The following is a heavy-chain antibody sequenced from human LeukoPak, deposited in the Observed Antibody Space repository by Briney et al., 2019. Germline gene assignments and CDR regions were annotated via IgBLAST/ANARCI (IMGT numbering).Heavy chain of an antibody. D-gene: IGHD3-9*01. Sequence: GGSLKLSCAASGFTFSSYGMHWVRQAPGKGLEWVAVIWYDGSNKYYADSVKGRFTISRDNSKNTLYLQMNSLRAEDTAVYYCARDAGRYFDWLGYWGQATPVTVSS. CDR3: ARDAGRYFDWLGY. CDR1: GFTFSSYG. CDR2: IWYDGSNK. J-gene: IGHJ4*02. V-gene: IGHV3-33*01.